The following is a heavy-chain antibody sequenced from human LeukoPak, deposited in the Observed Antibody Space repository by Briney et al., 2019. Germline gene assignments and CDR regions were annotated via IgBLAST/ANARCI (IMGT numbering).Heavy chain of an antibody. V-gene: IGHV3-23*01. CDR1: GFTFSSYA. CDR3: AREARNYDFWSGYLNWFDP. J-gene: IGHJ5*02. D-gene: IGHD3-3*01. CDR2: ISGSGGST. Sequence: GGSLRLSCAASGFTFSSYAMSWVRQAPGKGLEWVSAISGSGGSTYYADSVKGRFTISRDNSKNTLYLQMNSLRAEDTAVYYCAREARNYDFWSGYLNWFDPWGQGTLVTVSS.